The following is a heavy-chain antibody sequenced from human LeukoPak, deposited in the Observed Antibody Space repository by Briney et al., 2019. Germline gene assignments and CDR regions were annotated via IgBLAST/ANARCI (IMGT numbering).Heavy chain of an antibody. J-gene: IGHJ4*02. CDR2: VYYSGLT. CDR1: GGSINSSNYN. V-gene: IGHV4-39*07. Sequence: SETLSLTCTVSGGSINSSNYNWGWIRQPPRRGPEWLASVYYSGLTYYNSSLKSRVSISVDTSKNQFSLKLTSVTAADTAVYYCARVAYGSGSRLIDCWGQGTLVTISS. D-gene: IGHD3-10*01. CDR3: ARVAYGSGSRLIDC.